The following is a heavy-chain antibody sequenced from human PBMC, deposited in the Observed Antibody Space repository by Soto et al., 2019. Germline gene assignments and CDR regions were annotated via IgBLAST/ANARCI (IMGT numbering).Heavy chain of an antibody. CDR2: INHSGST. CDR3: ARGRRTIFRVVVGNWFDP. J-gene: IGHJ5*02. Sequence: PSESLSLTCAACGGCLCGYYWSWIRQPPGKGLEWIGEINHSGSTNYNPSLKSRVTISVDTSKNQFSLKLSSVTAADTAVYYCARGRRTIFRVVVGNWFDPSAQGPLGTVSS. V-gene: IGHV4-34*01. CDR1: GGCLCGYY. D-gene: IGHD3-3*01.